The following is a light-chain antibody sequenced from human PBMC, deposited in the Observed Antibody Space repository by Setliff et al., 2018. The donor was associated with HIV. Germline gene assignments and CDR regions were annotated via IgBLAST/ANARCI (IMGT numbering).Light chain of an antibody. CDR1: GSDIGGYNL. CDR3: SSYINNNAPYV. J-gene: IGLJ1*01. Sequence: QSALTQPASVSGSPGQSITISCTGTGSDIGGYNLVSWYQQHPGKAPKLLIFDVNSRPSGVSSRFYGSRSGNTASLTISDLQPEDEADYFCSSYINNNAPYVFGTGTKVTVL. CDR2: DVN. V-gene: IGLV2-14*03.